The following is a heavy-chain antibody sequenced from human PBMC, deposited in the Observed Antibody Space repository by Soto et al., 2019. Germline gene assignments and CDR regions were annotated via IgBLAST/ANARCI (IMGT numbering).Heavy chain of an antibody. Sequence: PSETLSLTCTVSGGSISSYYWSWIRQPPGKGLEWIGYIYYSGSTNYNPSLKSRVIISVDSSKNQFSLKLDSVTAADTAVYYCARLAGQLFAFDDEAHGTLVPVSS. V-gene: IGHV4-59*08. CDR1: GGSISSYY. CDR2: IYYSGST. CDR3: ARLAGQLFAFDD. D-gene: IGHD6-13*01. J-gene: IGHJ4*01.